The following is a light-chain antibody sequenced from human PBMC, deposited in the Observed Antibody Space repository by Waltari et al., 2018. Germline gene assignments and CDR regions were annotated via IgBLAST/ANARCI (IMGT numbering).Light chain of an antibody. CDR1: HSDLEPFNY. CDR2: DVR. Sequence: QSALTQPRSVSGSPGQSVTISCTKTHSDLEPFNYVSWYQQHPGKAPKLVIYDVRVRPSGVPDRFSGSRSGNTASLIISGLQPEDEADYYCSSFPGGSLVFGGGTELTVL. CDR3: SSFPGGSLV. J-gene: IGLJ2*01. V-gene: IGLV2-11*01.